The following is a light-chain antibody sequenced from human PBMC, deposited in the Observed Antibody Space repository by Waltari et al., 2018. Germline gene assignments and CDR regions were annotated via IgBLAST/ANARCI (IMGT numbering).Light chain of an antibody. CDR1: QSVGTS. V-gene: IGKV3-11*01. CDR2: DAS. CDR3: QQRSNWTELT. Sequence: ELVLTQSPATLSLSPGERATLYCMASQSVGTSLAWYQQKPGQAPRLLIYDASNRATGIPARFSGVGSGTDFTVTISSLEPEDFAVYYCQQRSNWTELTFGGGTKVQIK. J-gene: IGKJ4*01.